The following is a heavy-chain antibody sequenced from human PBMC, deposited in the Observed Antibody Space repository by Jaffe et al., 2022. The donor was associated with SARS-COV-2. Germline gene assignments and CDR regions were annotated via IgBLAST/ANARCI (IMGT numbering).Heavy chain of an antibody. V-gene: IGHV3-21*01. J-gene: IGHJ4*02. CDR3: ARGPPLYYDSSPLDY. CDR1: GFTFSSYS. CDR2: ISSSSSYI. D-gene: IGHD3-22*01. Sequence: EVQLVESGGGLVKPGGSLRLSCAASGFTFSSYSMNWVRQAPGKGLEWVSSISSSSSYIYYADSVKGRFTISRDNAKNSLYLQMNSLRAEDTAVYYCARGPPLYYDSSPLDYWGQGTLVTVSS.